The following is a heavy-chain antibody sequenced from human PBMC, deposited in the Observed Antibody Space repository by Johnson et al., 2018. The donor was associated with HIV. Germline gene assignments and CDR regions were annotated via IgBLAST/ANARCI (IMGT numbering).Heavy chain of an antibody. D-gene: IGHD3-22*01. CDR1: GFTFSSYG. V-gene: IGHV3-30*03. Sequence: QVQLVESGGGVVQPGGSLRLSCAASGFTFSSYGMHWVRQAPGQGLEWVAVISYDGSNKYYADSVKGRFTIPRDNSKNTLYLQMNSLRAEDTAVYYCARDPAIRWSEWDSSGYYSPDAFDIWGQGTMVTVSS. J-gene: IGHJ3*02. CDR3: ARDPAIRWSEWDSSGYYSPDAFDI. CDR2: ISYDGSNK.